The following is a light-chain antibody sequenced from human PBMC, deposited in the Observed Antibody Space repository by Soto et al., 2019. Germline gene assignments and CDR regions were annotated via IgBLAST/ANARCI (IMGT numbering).Light chain of an antibody. Sequence: QSVLTQPPSASGTPGQRVTISCSGSSSNIGSNTVNWYQQLPGTAPKLLIYSNNQRPSGVPDRFSGCKSGTSASLAIRGLQSEDEADYYCAAWDDSLNGRVFGGGTKLTVL. CDR3: AAWDDSLNGRV. CDR2: SNN. J-gene: IGLJ3*02. CDR1: SSNIGSNT. V-gene: IGLV1-44*01.